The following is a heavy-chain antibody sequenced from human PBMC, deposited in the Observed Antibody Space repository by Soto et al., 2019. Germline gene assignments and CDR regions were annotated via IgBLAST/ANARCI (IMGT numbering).Heavy chain of an antibody. Sequence: QVQLVKSGAEVKKPGASVKVSCKASGYTFITYDINWVRQAPGQGLECMGWINPHTGGTGYAQRFQARIIMARSTSIITGYLEFSSLTSEVTAVYFCTSAQGLLPKYWGQGTQVTVPS. CDR2: INPHTGGT. D-gene: IGHD2-21*01. CDR1: GYTFITYD. CDR3: TSAQGLLPKY. V-gene: IGHV1-8*01. J-gene: IGHJ1*01.